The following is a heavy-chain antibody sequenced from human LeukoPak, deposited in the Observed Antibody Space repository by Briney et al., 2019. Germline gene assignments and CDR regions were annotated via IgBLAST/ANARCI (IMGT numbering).Heavy chain of an antibody. Sequence: ASVKVSCKASGYTFTDSYMHWVRQAPGQGLEWMANINPKSGVTEYAQKFQGRVTVTRDTSIATAYIELNSLTSDDTAVYCCARSGYNYGLDWGQGTLVTVSS. CDR2: INPKSGVT. D-gene: IGHD5-18*01. CDR3: ARSGYNYGLD. CDR1: GYTFTDSY. V-gene: IGHV1-2*02. J-gene: IGHJ4*02.